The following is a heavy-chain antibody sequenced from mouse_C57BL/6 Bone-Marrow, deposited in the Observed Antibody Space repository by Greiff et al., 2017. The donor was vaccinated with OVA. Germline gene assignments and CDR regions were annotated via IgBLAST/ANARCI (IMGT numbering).Heavy chain of an antibody. CDR2: INPSTGGT. CDR3: LLRWYFDV. CDR1: GYSFTGYY. J-gene: IGHJ1*03. V-gene: IGHV1-42*01. D-gene: IGHD1-1*01. Sequence: VQLQQSGPELVKPGASVKISCKASGYSFTGYYMNWVKLSPEKSLEWIGEINPSTGGTTYNQKFKAKATLTVDKSSSTAYMQLKSLTSEDSAVYYCLLRWYFDVWGTGTTVTVSS.